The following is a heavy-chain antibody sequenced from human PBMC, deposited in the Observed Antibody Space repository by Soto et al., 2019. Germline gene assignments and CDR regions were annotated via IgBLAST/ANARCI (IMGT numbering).Heavy chain of an antibody. CDR2: IYYSGST. Sequence: TLSLTCTVSGGSISSSSYYWGWIRQPPGKGLEWIGSIYYSGSTYYNPSLKSRVTISVDTSKNQFSLKLSSVTAADTAVYYCARADGTYYDILTGNYYYYYGMDVWGQGTTVTVSS. D-gene: IGHD3-9*01. J-gene: IGHJ6*02. V-gene: IGHV4-39*01. CDR1: GGSISSSSYY. CDR3: ARADGTYYDILTGNYYYYYGMDV.